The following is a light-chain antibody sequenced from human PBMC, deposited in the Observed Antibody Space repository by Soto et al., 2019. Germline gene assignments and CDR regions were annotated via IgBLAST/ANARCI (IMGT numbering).Light chain of an antibody. CDR1: HGMSNF. V-gene: IGKV1-9*01. CDR3: QQLHSYPRT. CDR2: AAS. J-gene: IGKJ1*01. Sequence: DIQLTQSPSFLSASVGDRVTITCRASHGMSNFLAWYQQKPGKAPNLLIFAASYWQSGVPSRVSCSGSWTEFTLTITSRQPEDFATSCCQQLHSYPRTFGQGTKVEIQ.